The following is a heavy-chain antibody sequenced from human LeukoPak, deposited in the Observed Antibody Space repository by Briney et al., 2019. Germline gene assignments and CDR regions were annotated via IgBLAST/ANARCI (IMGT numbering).Heavy chain of an antibody. CDR3: AKDPNIALYYDILTGPLSYGMDV. Sequence: GGSLRLSCAASGFTFSSYAMSWVRQAPGKGLEWVSAISGSGGSTYYADSVKDRFTISRDNSKNTLYLQMNSLRAEDTAVYYCAKDPNIALYYDILTGPLSYGMDVWGQGTTVTVSS. CDR2: ISGSGGST. J-gene: IGHJ6*02. D-gene: IGHD3-9*01. CDR1: GFTFSSYA. V-gene: IGHV3-23*01.